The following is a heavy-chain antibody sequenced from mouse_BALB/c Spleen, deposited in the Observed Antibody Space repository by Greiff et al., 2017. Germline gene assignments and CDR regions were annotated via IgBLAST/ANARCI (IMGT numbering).Heavy chain of an antibody. CDR2: IRNKANGYTT. Sequence: MLVESGGGLVQPGGSLRLSCATSGFTFTDYYMSWVRQPPGKALEWLGFIRNKANGYTTEYSASVKGRFTISRDNSQSILYLQMNTLRAEDSATYYCARDLDYWGQGTSVTVSS. J-gene: IGHJ4*01. V-gene: IGHV7-3*02. CDR3: ARDLDY. CDR1: GFTFTDYY.